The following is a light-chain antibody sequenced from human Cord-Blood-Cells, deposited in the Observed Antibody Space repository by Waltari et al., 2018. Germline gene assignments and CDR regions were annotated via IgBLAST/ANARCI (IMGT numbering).Light chain of an antibody. CDR1: SSDVGSYNL. CDR2: EGS. Sequence: QSALTQPASVSGSPGQSITISCTGTSSDVGSYNLVSWYQQHPGKAPKLMIYEGSQRPSGVSNRFSGAKSGNTASLPISGLQADDEADYYCCSYAGSSTWVFGGGTKLTVL. CDR3: CSYAGSSTWV. V-gene: IGLV2-23*01. J-gene: IGLJ3*02.